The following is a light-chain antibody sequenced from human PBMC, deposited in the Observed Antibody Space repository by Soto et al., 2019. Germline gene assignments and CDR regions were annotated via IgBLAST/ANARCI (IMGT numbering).Light chain of an antibody. J-gene: IGLJ1*01. CDR2: DVS. CDR1: RTDVDKYDY. V-gene: IGLV2-14*03. CDR3: PSYTSSTPFYV. Sequence: QSALTKPASVSGSPGQSIAISCSGVRTDVDKYDYVSWYQQHPGQVPQHIIYDVSNRPSGVSDRFSGSKSGNTASLTISGLQAEDEADYYCPSYTSSTPFYVFGTGTKLPVL.